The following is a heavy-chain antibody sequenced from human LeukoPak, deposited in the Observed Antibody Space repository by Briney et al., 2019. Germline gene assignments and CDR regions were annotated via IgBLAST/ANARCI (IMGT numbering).Heavy chain of an antibody. D-gene: IGHD3-16*01. Sequence: ASVKVSCTASGYTFTSYGISWVRQATGQGLEWMGWISAYNGNTNYAQKLQGRVTMTTDTSTSTAYMELRSLRSDDTAVYYCARASPSYDYVWGSSKELDYWGQGTLVTVSS. CDR2: ISAYNGNT. CDR3: ARASPSYDYVWGSSKELDY. V-gene: IGHV1-18*01. CDR1: GYTFTSYG. J-gene: IGHJ4*02.